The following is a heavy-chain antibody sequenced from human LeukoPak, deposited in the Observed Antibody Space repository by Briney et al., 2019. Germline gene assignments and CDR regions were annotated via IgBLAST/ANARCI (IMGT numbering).Heavy chain of an antibody. CDR1: GYTFTDHY. J-gene: IGHJ4*02. Sequence: ASVKLSRTVSGYTFTDHYLHWVRQAPAQGLEWMGRVNPNSGGTNYTQKFQGRVTMTRDTSISTAYMELSRLRSDDTAVYYCARVIDSSGWYYFDYWGQETLVTVAS. CDR2: VNPNSGGT. V-gene: IGHV1-2*06. CDR3: ARVIDSSGWYYFDY. D-gene: IGHD6-19*01.